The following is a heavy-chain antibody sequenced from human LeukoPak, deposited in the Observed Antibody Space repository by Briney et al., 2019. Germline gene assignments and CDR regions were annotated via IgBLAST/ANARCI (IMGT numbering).Heavy chain of an antibody. J-gene: IGHJ6*02. CDR1: GYTFTSYG. Sequence: ASVKVSCKASGYTFTSYGISWVRQAPGQGLEWMGWISAYNGNTNYAQTLQGRVTMTTNTSTSTAYMELRSLRSDDTAVYYCARGDTYTYYYGMDVWGQGTTVTVSS. V-gene: IGHV1-18*01. CDR2: ISAYNGNT. D-gene: IGHD3-16*01. CDR3: ARGDTYTYYYGMDV.